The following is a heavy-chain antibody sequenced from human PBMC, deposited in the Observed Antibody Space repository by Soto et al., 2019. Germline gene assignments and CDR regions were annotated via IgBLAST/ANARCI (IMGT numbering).Heavy chain of an antibody. CDR3: AGFRGGLTTVVTPPEMKYGMDV. V-gene: IGHV4-34*01. CDR2: INHSGST. D-gene: IGHD4-17*01. J-gene: IGHJ6*02. CDR1: GGSFSGYY. Sequence: SETLSLTCAVYGGSFSGYYWSCIRQPPGKGLEWIGEINHSGSTNYNPSLKSRVTISVDTSKNQFSLKLSSVTAADTAVYYCAGFRGGLTTVVTPPEMKYGMDVWGQGTTVTVSS.